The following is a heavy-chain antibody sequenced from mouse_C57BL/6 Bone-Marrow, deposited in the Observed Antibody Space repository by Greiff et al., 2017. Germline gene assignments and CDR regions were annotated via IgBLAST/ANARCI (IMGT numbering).Heavy chain of an antibody. Sequence: QVQLQQSGAELARPGASVKLSCKASGYTFTSYGISWVKQRTGQGLEWIGEIYPRSGNTHYNEKFKGKATLTADKSSSTAYMQLRSLTSEDSAVYFCARQYGSSDLWYFDVWGTGTTVTVSS. CDR1: GYTFTSYG. D-gene: IGHD1-1*01. CDR3: ARQYGSSDLWYFDV. V-gene: IGHV1-81*01. CDR2: IYPRSGNT. J-gene: IGHJ1*03.